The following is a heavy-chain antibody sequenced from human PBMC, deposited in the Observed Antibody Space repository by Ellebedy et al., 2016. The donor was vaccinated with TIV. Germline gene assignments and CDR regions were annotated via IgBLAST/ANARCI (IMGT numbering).Heavy chain of an antibody. V-gene: IGHV3-23*01. J-gene: IGHJ4*02. CDR1: EFRFSSYA. CDR3: AKAPGGYSWGSWND. CDR2: ISGDGRNTA. D-gene: IGHD5-12*01. Sequence: GESLKISXAASEFRFSSYAMSWVRQAPGKGLDWVAAISGDGRNTAYYADSVKGRFTISRDNAENTLYLQMNSLRAEDTAVYYCAKAPGGYSWGSWNDWGQGIQVTVSS.